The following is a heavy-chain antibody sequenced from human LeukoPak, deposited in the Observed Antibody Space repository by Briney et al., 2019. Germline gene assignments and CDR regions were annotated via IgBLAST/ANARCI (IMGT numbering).Heavy chain of an antibody. Sequence: PGGSLRLSCAASGFTVSNAWMSWVRQAPGKWLEWVGRIKSKTDGCTTDYAAPVKGRFTISRDDSENTLFLQMISLQGEDTAVYYCTTDGGLAAVNTMGYWGQGTLVTVSS. CDR2: IKSKTDGCTT. CDR1: GFTVSNAW. J-gene: IGHJ4*02. D-gene: IGHD4-17*01. CDR3: TTDGGLAAVNTMGY. V-gene: IGHV3-15*01.